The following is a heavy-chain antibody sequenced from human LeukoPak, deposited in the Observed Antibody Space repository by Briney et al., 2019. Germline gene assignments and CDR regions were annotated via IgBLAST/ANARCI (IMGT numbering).Heavy chain of an antibody. Sequence: PGGSLRLSCAASGFTFSSYAMSWVRQAPGKGLEWVSAISGSGGSTYYADSVKGRFTISRDNSKNTLYLQMNSLRAEDTAVYYCAEVYYGDYGGSYYYYYMDVWGKGTTVTVSS. CDR1: GFTFSSYA. J-gene: IGHJ6*03. V-gene: IGHV3-23*01. CDR2: ISGSGGST. CDR3: AEVYYGDYGGSYYYYYMDV. D-gene: IGHD4-17*01.